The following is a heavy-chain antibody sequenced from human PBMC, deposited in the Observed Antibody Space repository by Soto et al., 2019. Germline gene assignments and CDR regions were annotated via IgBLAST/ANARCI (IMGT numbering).Heavy chain of an antibody. CDR3: ARSSGGNFGIIIEGTNWFAP. D-gene: IGHD1-26*01. Sequence: EASVKVSCKAPRDTFTIYCINSLLQAPVQVLEWMGVINPHGGSTAYAQKFKGRVTLTRDTSASTVYMEVSSLTSEDTAMYYCARSSGGNFGIIIEGTNWFAPWGQGTLVTVSS. V-gene: IGHV1-46*01. CDR2: INPHGGST. J-gene: IGHJ5*02. CDR1: RDTFTIYC.